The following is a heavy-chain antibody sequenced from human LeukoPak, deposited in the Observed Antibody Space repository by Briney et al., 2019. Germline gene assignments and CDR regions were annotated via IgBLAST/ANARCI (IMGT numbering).Heavy chain of an antibody. CDR1: GYTFTRYY. CDR3: ARTVAGDRIDY. V-gene: IGHV1-2*06. J-gene: IGHJ4*02. CDR2: INPNSGGT. D-gene: IGHD6-19*01. Sequence: ASXKVSCKASGYTFTRYYMHWVRQAPGQGLEWMGRINPNSGGTNYAQKFQGRVTMTRDTSISTAYMELSRLRSDDTAVYYCARTVAGDRIDYWGQGTLVTVSS.